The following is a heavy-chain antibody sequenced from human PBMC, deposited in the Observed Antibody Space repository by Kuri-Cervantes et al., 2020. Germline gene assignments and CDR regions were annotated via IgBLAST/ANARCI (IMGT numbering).Heavy chain of an antibody. CDR1: GFTFSDHY. Sequence: GESLKISCAASGFTFSDHYMDWVRQAPGKGLEWVAVISYDGSNKYYADSVKGRFTTSRDNSKNTLYLQMNSLRAEDTAVYYCARLDDYGDYGDYWGQGTLVTVSS. V-gene: IGHV3-30*03. CDR3: ARLDDYGDYGDY. CDR2: ISYDGSNK. J-gene: IGHJ4*02. D-gene: IGHD4-17*01.